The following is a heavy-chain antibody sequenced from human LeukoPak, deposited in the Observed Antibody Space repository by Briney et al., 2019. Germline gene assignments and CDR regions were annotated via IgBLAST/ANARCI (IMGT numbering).Heavy chain of an antibody. Sequence: GGSLRLSCAASGFTFDDFAMHWVRHAPGKGLEWVSGISWNSGSIGYADSVKGRFTISRDNAKNSLYLQMNSLRAEDTALYYCAKGGSGGGYWGQGTLVTVSS. CDR3: AKGGSGGGY. CDR2: ISWNSGSI. D-gene: IGHD1-1*01. J-gene: IGHJ4*02. V-gene: IGHV3-9*01. CDR1: GFTFDDFA.